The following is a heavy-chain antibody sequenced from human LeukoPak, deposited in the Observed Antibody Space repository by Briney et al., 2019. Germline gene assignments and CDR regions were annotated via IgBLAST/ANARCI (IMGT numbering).Heavy chain of an antibody. J-gene: IGHJ4*02. CDR3: ARVGAAAGTVFDY. Sequence: PGGSLRLSCAASGFTFSSYDMTWVRQAPGKGLEWVSSISSSSSYIYYADSVKGRFTISRDNAKNSLYLQMNSLRAEDTAVYYCARVGAAAGTVFDYWGQGTLVTVSS. CDR2: ISSSSSYI. CDR1: GFTFSSYD. V-gene: IGHV3-21*01. D-gene: IGHD6-13*01.